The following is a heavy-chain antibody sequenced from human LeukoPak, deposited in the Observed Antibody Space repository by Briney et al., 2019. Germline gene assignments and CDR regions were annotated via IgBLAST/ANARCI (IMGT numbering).Heavy chain of an antibody. CDR2: ISSSSSYI. CDR3: ASMGGYCSSTSCYNYGMDV. Sequence: KPGGSLRLSCAASGFTFSSYSMNWVRQAPGKGLEWVSSISSSSSYIYYADSVKGRFTISRDNAKNSLYLQMNSLRAEDTAVYYCASMGGYCSSTSCYNYGMDVWGQGTTVTVSS. CDR1: GFTFSSYS. J-gene: IGHJ6*02. V-gene: IGHV3-21*01. D-gene: IGHD2-2*02.